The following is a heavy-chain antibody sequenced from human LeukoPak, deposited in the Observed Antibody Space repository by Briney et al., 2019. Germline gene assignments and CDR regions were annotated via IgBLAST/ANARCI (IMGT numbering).Heavy chain of an antibody. Sequence: SETLSLTCAVYGGSFSGYYWSWIRQPPGKGLEWIGEINHSGSTNYNPPLKSRVTISVDTSKNQFSLKLSSVTAADTAVYYCAGGPYYDYVWGSYRPPRDFDYWGQGTLVTVSS. J-gene: IGHJ4*02. CDR3: AGGPYYDYVWGSYRPPRDFDY. D-gene: IGHD3-16*02. CDR1: GGSFSGYY. CDR2: INHSGST. V-gene: IGHV4-34*01.